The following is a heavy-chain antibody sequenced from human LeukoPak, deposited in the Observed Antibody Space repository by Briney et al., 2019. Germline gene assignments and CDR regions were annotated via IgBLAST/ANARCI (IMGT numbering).Heavy chain of an antibody. V-gene: IGHV4-39*01. Sequence: SETLSLTCSVSGDSISSSSYSWRWVRQPPGKGLECIGNISYSGNTHYNPSLTSRVTISVDPSMSQLSLKLTSVTAADTAIFCCARRYDYWGDFDIWGQGTMVTVSS. CDR3: ARRYDYWGDFDI. D-gene: IGHD3-22*01. J-gene: IGHJ3*02. CDR1: GDSISSSSYS. CDR2: ISYSGNT.